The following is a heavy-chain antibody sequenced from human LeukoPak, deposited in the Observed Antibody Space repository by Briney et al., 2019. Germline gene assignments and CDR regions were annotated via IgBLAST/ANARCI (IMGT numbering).Heavy chain of an antibody. D-gene: IGHD2-15*01. V-gene: IGHV4-61*02. CDR1: GGSISSGSYY. CDR2: IYTSGST. Sequence: SQTLSLTCTVSGGSISSGSYYWSWIRQPAGEGLEWIGRIYTSGSTNCNPSLKSRVTISVDTSKNQFSLKLSSVTAADTAVYYCARDGFWGYCSGGSCYSDYYYYMDVWGKGTTVTVSS. J-gene: IGHJ6*03. CDR3: ARDGFWGYCSGGSCYSDYYYYMDV.